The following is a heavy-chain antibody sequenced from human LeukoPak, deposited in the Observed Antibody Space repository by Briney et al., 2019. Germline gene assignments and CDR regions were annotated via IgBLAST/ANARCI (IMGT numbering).Heavy chain of an antibody. CDR1: GFTFSSYG. J-gene: IGHJ4*02. CDR2: ISYDGSNK. V-gene: IGHV3-30*03. CDR3: ARRMYYYDSGSSREGSNFGY. Sequence: PGGSLRLSCAASGFTFSSYGMHWVRQAPGKGLEWVAVISYDGSNKYYADSVKGRFTISRDNSKNTVYLQMSSLRVEDTAVYYCARRMYYYDSGSSREGSNFGYWGQGTLVTVSS. D-gene: IGHD3-10*01.